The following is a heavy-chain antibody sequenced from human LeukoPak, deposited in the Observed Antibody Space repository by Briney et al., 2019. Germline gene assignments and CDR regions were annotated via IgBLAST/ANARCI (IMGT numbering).Heavy chain of an antibody. J-gene: IGHJ4*02. V-gene: IGHV3-23*01. CDR3: ARLPTFYYDSGGYHYDY. D-gene: IGHD3-22*01. CDR1: GFTFYNYA. CDR2: TAGSGISK. Sequence: GGSLRFSCVASGFTFYNYAMSWVRQAPGRGLEWASSTAGSGISKDYADSVKGRFTISKDKSKNTLYLQMDNLRAEDTGVYFCARLPTFYYDSGGYHYDYWGQGTLVTASS.